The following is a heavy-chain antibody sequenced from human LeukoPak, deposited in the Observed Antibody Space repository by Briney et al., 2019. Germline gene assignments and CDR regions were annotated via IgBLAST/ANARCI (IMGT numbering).Heavy chain of an antibody. D-gene: IGHD3-10*01. J-gene: IGHJ6*02. CDR1: RFIFSNYG. V-gene: IGHV3-33*01. CDR3: ARDSAKLWLQGMDV. CDR2: VWFDGRNT. Sequence: GGSLRLSCAASRFIFSNYGMHWVRQAPGKGLEWVAVVWFDGRNTYYADSVKGRFTISRDNSNNTLYLQMNSLRAEDTAVYYCARDSAKLWLQGMDVWGQGTTVTVSS.